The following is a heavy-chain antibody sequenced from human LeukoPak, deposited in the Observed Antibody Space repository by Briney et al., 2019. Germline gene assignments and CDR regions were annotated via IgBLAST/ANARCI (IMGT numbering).Heavy chain of an antibody. CDR1: GVSISSGGYS. Sequence: SQTLSLTCAVSGVSISSGGYSWSWIRQPPGKGLQWIGFIYYSGRTYYNPSLKSRVTISVDTSKNQFSLKLTSVTAADTAVYYCAREGDPEGDWGQGTLVTVSS. V-gene: IGHV4-30-2*05. CDR2: IYYSGRT. D-gene: IGHD2-21*01. CDR3: AREGDPEGD. J-gene: IGHJ4*02.